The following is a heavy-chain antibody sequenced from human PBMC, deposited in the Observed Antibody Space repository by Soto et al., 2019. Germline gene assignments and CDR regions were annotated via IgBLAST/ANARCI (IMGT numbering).Heavy chain of an antibody. CDR1: DDSSSGSY. Sequence: QVRLQQEGAGLLKPSETLSLTCTIHDDSSSGSYWSWIRQPPGKGLEWIGEINHSGTTNSNPSLKSRLTISVETSKNQFSLQVRAVTAADTAVYYCARGRVIFATRLKYFYLMDVWGQGTTVTVSS. D-gene: IGHD2-15*01. V-gene: IGHV4-34*01. CDR2: INHSGTT. J-gene: IGHJ6*02. CDR3: ARGRVIFATRLKYFYLMDV.